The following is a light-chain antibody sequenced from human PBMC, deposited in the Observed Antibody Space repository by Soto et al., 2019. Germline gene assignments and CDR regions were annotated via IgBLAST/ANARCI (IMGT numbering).Light chain of an antibody. CDR2: AS. Sequence: IQMTQSPSSLSASVGDRVTITCRASQYISTYLAWYQQKPGKAPCLLIFASSLQSGVPPRFSGSGSGTDFTLTISSLQPEDFATYFCQQSYTAPLTFGGGTKVEL. J-gene: IGKJ4*01. V-gene: IGKV1-39*01. CDR1: QYISTY. CDR3: QQSYTAPLT.